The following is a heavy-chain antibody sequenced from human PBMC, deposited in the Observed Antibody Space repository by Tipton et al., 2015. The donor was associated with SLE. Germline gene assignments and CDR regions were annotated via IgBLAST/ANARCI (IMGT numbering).Heavy chain of an antibody. D-gene: IGHD3-16*01. J-gene: IGHJ4*02. CDR2: IFHIGST. CDR1: DDSIGSSNW. Sequence: TLSLTCTVSDDSIGSSNWWNWVRQPPGKGLEWIGEIFHIGSTNYQPSLKSRVTTSIDTSKSQFSLKLTSVTAADTAMYYCARELRGGFDFWGQGALVTVSS. V-gene: IGHV4-4*02. CDR3: ARELRGGFDF.